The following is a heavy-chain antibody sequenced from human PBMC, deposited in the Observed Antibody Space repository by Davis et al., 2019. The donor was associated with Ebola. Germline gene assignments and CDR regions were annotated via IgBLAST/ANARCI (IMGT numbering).Heavy chain of an antibody. CDR1: GYSFTSYW. J-gene: IGHJ4*02. V-gene: IGHV5-51*01. D-gene: IGHD2-2*01. CDR3: ARDLDCSSTSCPRDFDY. Sequence: GESLKISCKGSGYSFTSYWIGWVRQMPGKGLEWMGIIYPGDSDNSYSPSFQGQVTISADKSISTAYLQWSSLKASDTAVYYCARDLDCSSTSCPRDFDYWGQGTLVTVSS. CDR2: IYPGDSDN.